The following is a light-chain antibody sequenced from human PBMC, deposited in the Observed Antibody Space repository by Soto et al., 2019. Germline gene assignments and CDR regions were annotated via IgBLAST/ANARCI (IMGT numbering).Light chain of an antibody. Sequence: DIQMTQSPSSLSASVGDRVTITCRASQNIDSCLSWYQQKPGTAPKFLIYAAYNLQSGVPSRFSGSGSGTEFTLTISSLQPEDFATYYCQQSYSSPRTFGQGTTVEIK. CDR1: QNIDSC. V-gene: IGKV1-39*01. CDR2: AAY. CDR3: QQSYSSPRT. J-gene: IGKJ1*01.